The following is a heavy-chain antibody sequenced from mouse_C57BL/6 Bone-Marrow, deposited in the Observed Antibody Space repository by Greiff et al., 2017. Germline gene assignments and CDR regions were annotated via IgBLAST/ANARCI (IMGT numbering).Heavy chain of an antibody. D-gene: IGHD1-1*01. CDR2: ISYDGSN. Sequence: VQLKQSGPGLVKPSQSLSLTCSVTGYSITSGYYWNWIRQFPGNKLEWMGYISYDGSNNYNPSLKNRSSITRDTSKNQFFLKLNSVTSEDTATYYCARDGYYGSSYWGQGTLVTVSA. CDR3: ARDGYYGSSY. V-gene: IGHV3-6*01. CDR1: GYSITSGYY. J-gene: IGHJ3*01.